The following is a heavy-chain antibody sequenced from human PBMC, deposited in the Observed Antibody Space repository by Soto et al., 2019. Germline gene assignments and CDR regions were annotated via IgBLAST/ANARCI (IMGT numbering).Heavy chain of an antibody. CDR2: ISYGGST. Sequence: SETLSLTCTVSGDSISSSDYYWGWIRQPPGKGLEWVGSISYGGSTYSNTSLASRVTISVDTSKNQFSLKLTSVTAADTAVYFCARHFVRYYDSSGYLLDYWGQGTLVTVSS. J-gene: IGHJ4*02. CDR1: GDSISSSDYY. V-gene: IGHV4-39*01. D-gene: IGHD3-22*01. CDR3: ARHFVRYYDSSGYLLDY.